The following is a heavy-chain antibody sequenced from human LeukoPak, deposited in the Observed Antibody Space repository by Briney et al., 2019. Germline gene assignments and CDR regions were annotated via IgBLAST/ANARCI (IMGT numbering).Heavy chain of an antibody. CDR1: GFTVSSYG. Sequence: GGSLRLSCAASGFTVSSYGMSWVRQAPGKGLEWVSAISGSGGSTYYADSVKGRFTISRDKSKNTLYLQMNSLRAEDTAVYYCANLYDSSGYYRDYWGQGTLVTVSS. V-gene: IGHV3-23*01. J-gene: IGHJ4*02. CDR2: ISGSGGST. CDR3: ANLYDSSGYYRDY. D-gene: IGHD3-22*01.